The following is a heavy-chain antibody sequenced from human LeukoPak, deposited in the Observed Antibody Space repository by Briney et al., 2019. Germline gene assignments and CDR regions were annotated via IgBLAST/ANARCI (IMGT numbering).Heavy chain of an antibody. CDR2: FDPEDGET. Sequence: ASVTVSCKVSGYTLTELSMHWVRQAPGKGLEWMGGFDPEDGETIYAQKFQGRVTMTEDTSTDTAYMELSSLRSEDTAVYYCATVPPTYYDILAAHYYFDYWGQGTLVTVSS. D-gene: IGHD3-9*01. CDR1: GYTLTELS. V-gene: IGHV1-24*01. CDR3: ATVPPTYYDILAAHYYFDY. J-gene: IGHJ4*02.